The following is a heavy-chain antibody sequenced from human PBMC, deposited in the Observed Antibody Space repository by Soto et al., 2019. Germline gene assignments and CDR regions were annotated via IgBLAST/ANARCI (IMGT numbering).Heavy chain of an antibody. CDR1: GYSFTRYW. V-gene: IGHV5-51*01. Sequence: GESLKISCKGSGYSFTRYWIGWVRKMPGKGLEWMGIIYPDDSNTRYSPSFQGQVTISADKSISTAYLQWSSLKASDPAMYYCARHRNYDSSGHSGYFDYWGQGTLVTVS. CDR3: ARHRNYDSSGHSGYFDY. D-gene: IGHD3-22*01. J-gene: IGHJ4*02. CDR2: IYPDDSNT.